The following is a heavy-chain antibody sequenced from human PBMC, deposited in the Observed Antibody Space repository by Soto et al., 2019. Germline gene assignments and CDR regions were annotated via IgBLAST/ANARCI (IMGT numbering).Heavy chain of an antibody. CDR2: ISDSGST. Sequence: EVQLLESGGGLVQPGGSLRLYCTASGFTFSTYAMSWVRQAQGKGLEWVSTISDSGSTYYADSVKGRFTISRDNSKNTLYLEMNSLRAEDTAVYYCAKDKGGRYCSRTSCLYSFDYWGQGTLFTVSS. D-gene: IGHD2-2*01. CDR3: AKDKGGRYCSRTSCLYSFDY. CDR1: GFTFSTYA. V-gene: IGHV3-23*01. J-gene: IGHJ4*02.